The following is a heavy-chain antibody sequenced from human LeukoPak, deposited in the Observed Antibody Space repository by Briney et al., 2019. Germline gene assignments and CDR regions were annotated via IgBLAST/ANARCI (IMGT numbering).Heavy chain of an antibody. D-gene: IGHD3-16*01. CDR1: GGSTSSDY. V-gene: IGHV4-59*08. J-gene: IGHJ2*01. Sequence: PSETLSLTCTVSGGSTSSDYWSWIRQSPGKGLEWVGYVYNSGDTGKNPSLRSRVTILLDTSRNQCSLKLTSVSAAHTAVYYCARLKLGAYFDLWGRGTLVTVSS. CDR3: ARLKLGAYFDL. CDR2: VYNSGDT.